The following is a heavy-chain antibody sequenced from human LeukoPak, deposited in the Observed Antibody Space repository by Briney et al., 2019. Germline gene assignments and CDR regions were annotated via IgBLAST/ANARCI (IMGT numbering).Heavy chain of an antibody. CDR3: AKDKGQRDN. J-gene: IGHJ4*02. V-gene: IGHV3-23*01. D-gene: IGHD6-25*01. Sequence: PGGSLRLSCAASGFTFSSYAMSWARQAPGKGLEWVSVISGSGGSTYYADSVKGRFTISRDNSKNTVYLQMNSLRAEDTAVYYCAKDKGQRDNWGQGTLVTVSS. CDR1: GFTFSSYA. CDR2: ISGSGGST.